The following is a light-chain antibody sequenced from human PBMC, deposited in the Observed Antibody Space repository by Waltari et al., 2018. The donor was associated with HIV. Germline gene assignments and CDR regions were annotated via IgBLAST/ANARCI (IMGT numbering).Light chain of an antibody. CDR3: QQYGGSPIT. V-gene: IGKV3-20*01. CDR2: AAS. Sequence: EIVLTQSPGTLSLSSGERATLSCRASQSIRSTSLAWYQQKPGQAPRLLSYAASSRATGIPDRCSCSASGTDFTLTISRLEPEDFAVYYCQQYGGSPITFGQGTRLEIK. CDR1: QSIRSTS. J-gene: IGKJ5*01.